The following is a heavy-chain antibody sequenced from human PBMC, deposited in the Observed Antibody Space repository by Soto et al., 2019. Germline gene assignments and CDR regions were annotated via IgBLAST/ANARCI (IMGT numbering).Heavy chain of an antibody. CDR3: VREPRYCSGGSSSIMGDAFDI. J-gene: IGHJ3*02. Sequence: EVQLVESGGGLVQPGGSLRLSCVASGFTVTEIYMNWVRQAPGKGLEWVSVIYNEFTDYADSVRGRFSISTDSSKNALYLQMNNLRAEHSAVYYCVREPRYCSGGSSSIMGDAFDIWGQGTMVTVSS. D-gene: IGHD2-15*01. CDR1: GFTVTEIY. V-gene: IGHV3-66*01. CDR2: IYNEFT.